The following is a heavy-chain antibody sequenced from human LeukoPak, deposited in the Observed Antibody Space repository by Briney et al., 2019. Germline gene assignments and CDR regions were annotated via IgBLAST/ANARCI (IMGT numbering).Heavy chain of an antibody. J-gene: IGHJ6*03. CDR3: ARGSLYYYYYMDV. CDR1: GYSISSGYY. Sequence: SSETLSLTCAVSGYSISSGYYWGWIRQPPGKGLEWIGYIYYSGSTNYNPSLKSRVTISVDTSKNQFSLKLSSVTAADTAVYYCARGSLYYYYYMDVWGKGTTVTVSS. CDR2: IYYSGST. V-gene: IGHV4-61*01.